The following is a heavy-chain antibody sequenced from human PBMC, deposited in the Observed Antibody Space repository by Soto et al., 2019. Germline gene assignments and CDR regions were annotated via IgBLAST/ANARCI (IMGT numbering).Heavy chain of an antibody. D-gene: IGHD2-21*02. Sequence: PSETLSLTCTVSGGSISSGGYYWTWIRQHPGKGLEWIGYIYYSGSTYYNPSLKSRVTISVDTSKNQFSLKLSSVTAADTAVYYCARVCGGDSNYGMDVWGQGTTVTV. J-gene: IGHJ6*02. CDR1: GGSISSGGYY. V-gene: IGHV4-31*03. CDR3: ARVCGGDSNYGMDV. CDR2: IYYSGST.